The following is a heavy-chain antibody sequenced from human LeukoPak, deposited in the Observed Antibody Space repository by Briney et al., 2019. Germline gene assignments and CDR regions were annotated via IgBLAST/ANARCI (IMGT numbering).Heavy chain of an antibody. CDR1: GGSTSSYY. D-gene: IGHD3-3*01. V-gene: IGHV4-59*01. J-gene: IGHJ4*02. Sequence: PSETLSLTCIVPGGSTSSYYWSWIRQPPGKGLEWIWYIHYSGSTNYNPSLKSRVTISLDTSKNQFSLKLSSVTAADTAVYYCARLFWSDSHSFDYWGQGTLVTVSS. CDR2: IHYSGST. CDR3: ARLFWSDSHSFDY.